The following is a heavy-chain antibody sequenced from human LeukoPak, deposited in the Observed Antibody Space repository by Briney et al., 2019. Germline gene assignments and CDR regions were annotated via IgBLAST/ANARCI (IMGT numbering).Heavy chain of an antibody. J-gene: IGHJ4*02. V-gene: IGHV3-21*01. CDR1: GFTFSSYS. Sequence: GGSLRLSCAASGFTFSSYSMNWVRQAPGKGLEWVSSISSSSSYIYYADSVKGRFTISRGNAKNSLYLQMNSLRAEDTAVYYCARGGVGVVVTAFLDYWGQGTQVTVSS. D-gene: IGHD2-21*02. CDR2: ISSSSSYI. CDR3: ARGGVGVVVTAFLDY.